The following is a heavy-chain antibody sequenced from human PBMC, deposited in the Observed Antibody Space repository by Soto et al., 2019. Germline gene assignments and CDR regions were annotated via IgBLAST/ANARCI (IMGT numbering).Heavy chain of an antibody. D-gene: IGHD3-10*01. CDR2: ITGSGGST. CDR1: GFTFTIYA. J-gene: IGHJ4*02. V-gene: IGHV3-23*01. CDR3: AKARGAMVRGAAFYFDY. Sequence: LRLSCAASGFTFTIYAMSWVRQAPGKGLEWVSAITGSGGSTYYADSVKGRFTISRDNSKNTLYLQMNSLGAEDTAVYYCAKARGAMVRGAAFYFDYWGQGTLVTVSS.